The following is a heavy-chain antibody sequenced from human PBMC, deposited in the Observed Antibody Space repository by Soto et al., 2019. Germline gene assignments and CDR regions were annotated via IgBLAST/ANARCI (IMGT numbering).Heavy chain of an antibody. D-gene: IGHD2-2*01. V-gene: IGHV1-69*06. CDR3: ARRVPFTHCSSTSCYLYNWFDP. CDR2: IIPIFGTA. Sequence: QVQLVQSGAEVKKPGSSVKVSCKASGGTFSSYAISWVRQAPGQGLEWMGGIIPIFGTANYAQKFQGRVTITADKYTGTAYMELSSLRSEDTAVYYCARRVPFTHCSSTSCYLYNWFDPWGQGTLVTVSS. J-gene: IGHJ5*02. CDR1: GGTFSSYA.